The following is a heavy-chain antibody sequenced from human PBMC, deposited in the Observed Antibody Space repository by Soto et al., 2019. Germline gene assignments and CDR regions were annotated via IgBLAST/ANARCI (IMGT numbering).Heavy chain of an antibody. CDR3: ARAFDSSSGYYGDWFDP. Sequence: QVQLVESGGGVVQPGRSLRLSCAASGFTFSSYVMHWVRQAPGKGLEWVAVIRYDGSNKYYADSVKGRFTISRDNSMNTLYLQMTSLRVEDTAVYYCARAFDSSSGYYGDWFDPWGQGTLVTVSS. CDR2: IRYDGSNK. J-gene: IGHJ5*02. CDR1: GFTFSSYV. D-gene: IGHD3-22*01. V-gene: IGHV3-33*01.